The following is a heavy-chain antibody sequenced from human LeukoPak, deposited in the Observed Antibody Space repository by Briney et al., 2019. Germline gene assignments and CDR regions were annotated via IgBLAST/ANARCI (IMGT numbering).Heavy chain of an antibody. CDR2: ISYDGSNK. CDR1: GFTFSSYG. V-gene: IGHV3-30*18. Sequence: PGRSLRLSCAASGFTFSSYGMHWVRQAPGEGLEWVAVISYDGSNKYYADSVKGRFTISRDNSKNTLYLQMNSLRAENTAVYYCAKAVWRELLSWYFDLWGRGTLVTVSS. J-gene: IGHJ2*01. CDR3: AKAVWRELLSWYFDL. D-gene: IGHD1-26*01.